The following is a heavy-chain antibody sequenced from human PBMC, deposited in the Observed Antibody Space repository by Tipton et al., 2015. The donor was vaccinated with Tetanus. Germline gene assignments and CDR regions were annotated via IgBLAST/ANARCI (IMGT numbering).Heavy chain of an antibody. V-gene: IGHV5-51*01. CDR3: ARRRSAVLGGSYHWYFDL. J-gene: IGHJ2*01. CDR1: GYNFSYYS. CDR2: VDPRDSGA. Sequence: QLVQSGAEVKKPGESLKISCQGSGYNFSYYSIGWVRHMPGKGLEWMGIVDPRDSGATYGPSFQGQVTISTDKSISTAYVQWGSVQASDAAIYYCARRRSAVLGGSYHWYFDLWGRGTLVTVSS. D-gene: IGHD2-15*01.